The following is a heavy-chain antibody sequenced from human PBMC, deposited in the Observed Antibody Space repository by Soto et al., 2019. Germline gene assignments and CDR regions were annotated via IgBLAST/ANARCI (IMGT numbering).Heavy chain of an antibody. Sequence: GGSLRLSCAASGVIVSTNYMSWGRQAPGKGLEWVSVIYSGGSTDYGDSVKGRFTISRDNSKNTLYLQMNSLRAEDTAVYYCARESRMFRGIIEPMDVWGQGTTVTVSS. CDR3: ARESRMFRGIIEPMDV. J-gene: IGHJ6*02. CDR1: GVIVSTNY. V-gene: IGHV3-66*01. D-gene: IGHD3-10*01. CDR2: IYSGGST.